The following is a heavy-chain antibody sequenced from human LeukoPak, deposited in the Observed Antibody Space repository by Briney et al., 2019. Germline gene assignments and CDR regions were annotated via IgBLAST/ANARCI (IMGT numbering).Heavy chain of an antibody. V-gene: IGHV4-4*02. CDR2: INHSGST. J-gene: IGHJ6*02. CDR3: ARGYSGYALGLYYYYGMDV. Sequence: SETLSLTCAVSGGSISSSNWWSWVRQPPGKGLEWIGEINHSGSTNYNPSLKSRVTISVDTSKNQFSLKLSSVTAADTAVYYCARGYSGYALGLYYYYGMDVWGQGTTVTVSS. D-gene: IGHD5-12*01. CDR1: GGSISSSNW.